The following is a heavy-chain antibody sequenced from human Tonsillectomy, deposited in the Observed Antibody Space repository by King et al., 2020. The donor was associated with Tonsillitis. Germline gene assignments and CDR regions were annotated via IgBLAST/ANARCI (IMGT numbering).Heavy chain of an antibody. D-gene: IGHD3-16*01. CDR3: ARDLGWSFDY. CDR2: ISSSSSYI. J-gene: IGHJ4*02. CDR1: GFTFSSYS. Sequence: VQLVESGGGLVKPGGSLRLSCAASGFTFSSYSMNWVRQAPGKGLEWVSSISSSSSYIYYADSVKVRFTISRDNAKNSLYLQMNSLRVEDTAVYYCARDLGWSFDYWGQGTLVTVSS. V-gene: IGHV3-21*01.